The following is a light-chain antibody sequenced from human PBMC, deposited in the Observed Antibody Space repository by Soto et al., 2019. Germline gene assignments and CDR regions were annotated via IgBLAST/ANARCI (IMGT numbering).Light chain of an antibody. CDR1: QYINTR. J-gene: IGKJ1*01. CDR2: QTS. V-gene: IGKV3-11*01. CDR3: QQYNSWPET. Sequence: EIVLTQSPATLSSFPGDRVTLSCRASQYINTRLAWYQHRPGQAPRLLIYQTSIRAAGIPARFSGSGSGTDVTLTISRLEPEDFEVYDCQQYNSWPETFGQGTKVDIK.